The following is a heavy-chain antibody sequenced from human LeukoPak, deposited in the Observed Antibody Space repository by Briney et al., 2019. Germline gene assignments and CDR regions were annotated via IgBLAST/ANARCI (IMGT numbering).Heavy chain of an antibody. CDR2: IYYSGST. CDR1: GGSISSYY. V-gene: IGHV4-59*08. Sequence: SETLSLTCTVSGGSISSYYWSWIRQPPVKGLEWIGYIYYSGSTNYNPSLKSRVTISVDTSKNQFSLKLSSVTAADTAVYYCARGSSGWYGEAGYWGQGTLVTVSS. J-gene: IGHJ4*02. D-gene: IGHD6-19*01. CDR3: ARGSSGWYGEAGY.